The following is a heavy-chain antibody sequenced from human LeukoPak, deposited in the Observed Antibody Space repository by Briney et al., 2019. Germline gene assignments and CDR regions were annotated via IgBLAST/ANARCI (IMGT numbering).Heavy chain of an antibody. Sequence: PSETLSLTCSVSGGSISSYYWSWIRQPPGKGLEWIGYIYYSGRTNYNPSLKSRVTISVDTSKNQFSLTLSSVTAADTAVYYCARALRLGYYFDYWGQGTLVTVSS. V-gene: IGHV4-59*01. CDR2: IYYSGRT. CDR3: ARALRLGYYFDY. D-gene: IGHD3-16*01. J-gene: IGHJ4*02. CDR1: GGSISSYY.